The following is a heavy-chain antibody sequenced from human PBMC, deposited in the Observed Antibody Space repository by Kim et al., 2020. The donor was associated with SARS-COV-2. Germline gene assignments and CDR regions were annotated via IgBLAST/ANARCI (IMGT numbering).Heavy chain of an antibody. J-gene: IGHJ4*02. CDR1: GFPFSSSA. CDR3: ARDMSRVRYFDH. D-gene: IGHD3-10*01. V-gene: IGHV3-30*04. Sequence: GGSLRLSCAASGFPFSSSAIHWVRQAPGKGLEWVALISYDGSLKNYAASVKGRFTVSRDNSKNTVSLQMDRLRAEDSAAYYCARDMSRVRYFDHWGQGPL. CDR2: ISYDGSLK.